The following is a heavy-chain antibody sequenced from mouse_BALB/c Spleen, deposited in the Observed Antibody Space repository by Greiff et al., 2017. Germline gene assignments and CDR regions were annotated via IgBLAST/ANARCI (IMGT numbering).Heavy chain of an antibody. CDR2: ISSGGGST. Sequence: EVKLMESGGGLVKPGGSLKLSCAASGFAFSSYDMSWVRQTPEKRLEWVAYISSGGGSTYYPDTVKGRFTISRDNAKNTLYLQMSSLKSEDTAMYYCARRNRGWFAYWGQGTLVTVSA. V-gene: IGHV5-12-1*01. CDR3: ARRNRGWFAY. CDR1: GFAFSSYD. J-gene: IGHJ3*01.